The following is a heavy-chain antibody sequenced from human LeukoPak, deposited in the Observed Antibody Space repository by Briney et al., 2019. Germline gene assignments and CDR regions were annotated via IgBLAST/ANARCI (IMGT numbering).Heavy chain of an antibody. CDR2: MNPNSGNT. Sequence: ASVKVSCKASGYTFTSYDINWVRQATGQGLEWMGWMNPNSGNTGYAQKFQGRVTMTRNTSISTAYMELSSLRSEDTAVYYCARGPFTPYYYDSSGHYYDFDYWGQGTLVTVSS. J-gene: IGHJ4*02. V-gene: IGHV1-8*01. D-gene: IGHD3-22*01. CDR3: ARGPFTPYYYDSSGHYYDFDY. CDR1: GYTFTSYD.